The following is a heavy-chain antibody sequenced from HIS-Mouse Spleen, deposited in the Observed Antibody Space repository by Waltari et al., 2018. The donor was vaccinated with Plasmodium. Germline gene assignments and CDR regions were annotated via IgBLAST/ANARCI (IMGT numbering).Heavy chain of an antibody. CDR1: GGSFSGYY. CDR2: NNQSGST. V-gene: IGHV4-34*01. CDR3: ARGYSNYDAFDI. J-gene: IGHJ3*02. Sequence: QVQLQQWGAGLLKPSETLPLTCAAYGGSFSGYYWSWLRQPPGKGLEWIGENNQSGSTNYNPSLKSRVTISVDTSKNQFSRKLSSVTAADTAVYYCARGYSNYDAFDIWGQGPMVTVSS. D-gene: IGHD4-4*01.